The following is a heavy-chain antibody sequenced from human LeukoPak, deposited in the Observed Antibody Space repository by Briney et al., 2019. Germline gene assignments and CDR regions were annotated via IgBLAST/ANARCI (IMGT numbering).Heavy chain of an antibody. CDR3: ARVSCSGGSCYPTLDY. J-gene: IGHJ4*02. CDR2: IIPIFGTA. CDR1: GGTFSSYA. D-gene: IGHD2-15*01. Sequence: SVKVSCKASGGTFSSYAISWVRQAPGQGLEWMGGIIPIFGTANYAQKFQGRVTITADESTSTAYMELSSLRSEDTAVYYCARVSCSGGSCYPTLDYWGQGTLVTVSS. V-gene: IGHV1-69*13.